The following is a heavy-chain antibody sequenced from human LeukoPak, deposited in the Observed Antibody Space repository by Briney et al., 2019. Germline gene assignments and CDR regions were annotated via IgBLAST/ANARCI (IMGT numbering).Heavy chain of an antibody. CDR3: ARPAAYCGGDCYWAFDY. D-gene: IGHD2-21*01. CDR1: GFTFSSYS. Sequence: GGFLRLSCAASGFTFSSYSMNWVRQAPGKGLEWVSYISSSSSTIYYADSVKGRFTISRDNAKNSLYLQMNSLRAEDTAVYYCARPAAYCGGDCYWAFDYWGQGTLVTVSS. V-gene: IGHV3-48*01. J-gene: IGHJ4*02. CDR2: ISSSSSTI.